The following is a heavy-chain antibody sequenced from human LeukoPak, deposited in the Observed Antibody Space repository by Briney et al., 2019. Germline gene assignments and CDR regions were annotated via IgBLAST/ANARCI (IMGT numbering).Heavy chain of an antibody. V-gene: IGHV3-23*01. J-gene: IGHJ4*02. CDR3: AKESPYGSGSRNYYFHY. CDR2: ISGSADRT. D-gene: IGHD3-10*01. Sequence: GGSLRLSCAVSGFTFSSYAMSWVRQAPGKGLEWVSAISGSADRTYYADSVKGRFTISRDNSKNTLYLQMNSLRPEHTAIYYCAKESPYGSGSRNYYFHYWGQGTLVTVSS. CDR1: GFTFSSYA.